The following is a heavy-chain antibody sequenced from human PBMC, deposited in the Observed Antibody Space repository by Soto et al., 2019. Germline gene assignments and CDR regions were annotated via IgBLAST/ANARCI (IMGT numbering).Heavy chain of an antibody. D-gene: IGHD3-10*02. Sequence: EVQLLESGGGLVQHGGSLRLSCASSGFTVSNYAMSWVRQAPGKGLEWVSTISGRDASTYYADSVQSRLTISRDNSKNTLHLQMTSLRAEATAAYYSAKVLPVRPQSLCWTTRAGLRSTDAFYVWGHGTMVTVSS. J-gene: IGHJ3*01. CDR3: AKVLPVRPQSLCWTTRAGLRSTDAFYV. V-gene: IGHV3-23*01. CDR2: ISGRDAST. CDR1: GFTVSNYA.